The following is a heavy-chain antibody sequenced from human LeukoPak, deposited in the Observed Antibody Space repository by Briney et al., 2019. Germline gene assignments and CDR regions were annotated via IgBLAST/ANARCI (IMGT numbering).Heavy chain of an antibody. D-gene: IGHD6-19*01. CDR2: INPNSGDT. J-gene: IGHJ4*02. V-gene: IGHV1-2*02. CDR1: GYTFTGYY. Sequence: ASVKVSCKASGYTFTGYYMHWVRQAPGQGLEWMAWINPNSGDTNYAQKFQGRVTMTRDTSISTAYMELSRLRSDDTAVYYCARGFSTGWYVDYWGQGTLVTVSS. CDR3: ARGFSTGWYVDY.